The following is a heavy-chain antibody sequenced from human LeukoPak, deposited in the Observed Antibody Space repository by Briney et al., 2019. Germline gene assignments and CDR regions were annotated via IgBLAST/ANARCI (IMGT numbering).Heavy chain of an antibody. Sequence: PGGSLRLSCEASGFSLSISGMNWVRQAPGKGLEWVSYISSSSDLMSYVASVKGRFTVSRDNAKNSLFLQMNSLRDEDTAVYYCARVLRGFYNLGDWGQGTLVTVPS. D-gene: IGHD3-10*01. J-gene: IGHJ4*02. CDR3: ARVLRGFYNLGD. V-gene: IGHV3-48*02. CDR1: GFSLSISG. CDR2: ISSSSDLM.